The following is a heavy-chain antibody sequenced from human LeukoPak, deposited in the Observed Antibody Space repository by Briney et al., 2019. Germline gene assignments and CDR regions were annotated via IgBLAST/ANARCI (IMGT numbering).Heavy chain of an antibody. D-gene: IGHD3-9*01. V-gene: IGHV3-23*01. J-gene: IGHJ4*02. CDR3: AKPAHYDILTGYPSPLDY. Sequence: GGSLRLSCAASGFTFSSYAMSWVRQAPGKGLEWVSAISGSGGSTYYADPVKGRFTISRDNSKNTLYLQMNSLRAEDTAVYYCAKPAHYDILTGYPSPLDYWGQGTLVTVSS. CDR2: ISGSGGST. CDR1: GFTFSSYA.